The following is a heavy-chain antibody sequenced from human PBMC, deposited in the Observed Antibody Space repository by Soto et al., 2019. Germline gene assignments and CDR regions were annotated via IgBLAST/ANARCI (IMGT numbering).Heavy chain of an antibody. D-gene: IGHD2-21*02. CDR2: IIPIFGTA. CDR1: GGTFSSYA. J-gene: IGHJ4*02. V-gene: IGHV1-69*13. CDR3: ARSFVVVTDFDY. Sequence: SVKVSCKASGGTFSSYAISWVRQAPGQGLEWMGGIIPIFGTANYAQKFQGRVTITADESTSTAYMELSSLRSEDTAVYYCARSFVVVTDFDYWGQGTLVTVSS.